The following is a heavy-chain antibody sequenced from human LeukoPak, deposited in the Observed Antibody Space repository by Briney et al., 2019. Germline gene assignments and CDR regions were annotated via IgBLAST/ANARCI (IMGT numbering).Heavy chain of an antibody. D-gene: IGHD2-2*01. CDR3: ARAYCTSPSCPFGGMDV. V-gene: IGHV3-49*03. Sequence: PGGFLRLSCTASGFTFGDYAMKWFRQAPGKGLEWVGFIRNKAYGGTTEYAASVKGRFTISRDDSNSIAYLQMNSLKTEDTAMYYCARAYCTSPSCPFGGMDVWGKGTTVTVSS. CDR2: IRNKAYGGTT. CDR1: GFTFGDYA. J-gene: IGHJ6*04.